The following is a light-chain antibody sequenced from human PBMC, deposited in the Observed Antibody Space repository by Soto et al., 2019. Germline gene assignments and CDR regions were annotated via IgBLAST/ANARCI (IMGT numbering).Light chain of an antibody. CDR3: SSYRSSSTPVV. Sequence: QSVLTQPASVSGSPGQSITISCTGTSSDVGAYNYVSWYQQHPGKAPKLMIYDVRDRPSGVSNRFSGSKSGNTASLTISGLQAEDEADYYCSSYRSSSTPVVFGGGTKLTVL. CDR1: SSDVGAYNY. J-gene: IGLJ2*01. CDR2: DVR. V-gene: IGLV2-14*03.